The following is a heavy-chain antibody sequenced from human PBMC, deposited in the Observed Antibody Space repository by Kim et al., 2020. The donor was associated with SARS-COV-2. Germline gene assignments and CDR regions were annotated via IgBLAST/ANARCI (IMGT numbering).Heavy chain of an antibody. J-gene: IGHJ4*02. V-gene: IGHV3-48*02. D-gene: IGHD1-26*01. Sequence: DSVKGRLPISRDNAKNARYLQMNGLRDEDTAVYYCAAERSPFIVGATVRFWGQGTLVTVSS. CDR3: AAERSPFIVGATVRF.